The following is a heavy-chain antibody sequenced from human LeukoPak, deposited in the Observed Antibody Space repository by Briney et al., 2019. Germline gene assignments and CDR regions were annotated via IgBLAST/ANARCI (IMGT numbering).Heavy chain of an antibody. CDR2: INHSGST. V-gene: IGHV4-34*01. CDR3: ARRHYGSGNIDS. Sequence: SETLSLTCAVYGGSFSGYYWSWIRQPPGKGLEWIGEINHSGSTNYNPSLKSRAAISVDTSKNQFSLNLSSVTAADTAVYYCARRHYGSGNIDSWGQGTLVTVSS. CDR1: GGSFSGYY. D-gene: IGHD3-10*01. J-gene: IGHJ4*02.